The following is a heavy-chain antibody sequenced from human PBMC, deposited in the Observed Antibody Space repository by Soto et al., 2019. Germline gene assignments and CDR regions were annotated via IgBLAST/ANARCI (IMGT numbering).Heavy chain of an antibody. Sequence: EVQLLESGGGLVQPGGSLRLSCAASGFTFSTYAMIWVRQAPGKGLEWVSVITGSGGSTYYADSVKGRFTLSTDTSKNTLFLQMNSLRAEDTAVYYCAKDRYGDYGGIDYWGQGTMFTVSS. CDR3: AKDRYGDYGGIDY. D-gene: IGHD4-17*01. CDR1: GFTFSTYA. CDR2: ITGSGGST. J-gene: IGHJ4*02. V-gene: IGHV3-23*01.